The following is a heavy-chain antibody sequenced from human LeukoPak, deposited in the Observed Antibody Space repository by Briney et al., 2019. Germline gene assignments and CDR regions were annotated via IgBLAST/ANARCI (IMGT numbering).Heavy chain of an antibody. D-gene: IGHD1-26*01. CDR1: GGSISSSSYY. CDR3: VRVGATTSWYFDL. CDR2: IYYSGST. V-gene: IGHV4-39*07. J-gene: IGHJ2*01. Sequence: SETLSLTCTVSGGSISSSSYYWGWIRQPPGKGLEWIGSIYYSGSTYYNPSLRSRVTISEDTSKNQFSLKLSSVAAADTAVYYCVRVGATTSWYFDLWGRGTLVTVSS.